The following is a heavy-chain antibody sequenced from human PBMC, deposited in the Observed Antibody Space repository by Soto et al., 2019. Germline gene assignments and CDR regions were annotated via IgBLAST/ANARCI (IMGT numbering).Heavy chain of an antibody. J-gene: IGHJ4*02. D-gene: IGHD5-18*01. V-gene: IGHV3-23*01. CDR3: AKGGYSYGFLVVVVDLDY. CDR2: ISGSGGST. CDR1: GFTFSSYA. Sequence: GGSLRLSCAASGFTFSSYAMSWVRQAPGKGLEWVSAISGSGGSTYYADSVKGRFTISRDNSKNTLYLQMNSLRAEDTAVYYCAKGGYSYGFLVVVVDLDYWGQGTLVTVSS.